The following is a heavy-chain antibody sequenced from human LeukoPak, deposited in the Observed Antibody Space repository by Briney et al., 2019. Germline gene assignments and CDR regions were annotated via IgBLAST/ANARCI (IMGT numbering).Heavy chain of an antibody. Sequence: GGSLRLSCAASGFTFSSYRMSWVRQAPGKGLEWVANIKQDGSEKYYVDSVKGRFTISRDNAKNSLYLQMNSLRAEDTAVYYCARGYYYDSSGVFDYWGQGTLVTVS. CDR2: IKQDGSEK. D-gene: IGHD3-22*01. CDR3: ARGYYYDSSGVFDY. J-gene: IGHJ4*02. V-gene: IGHV3-7*01. CDR1: GFTFSSYR.